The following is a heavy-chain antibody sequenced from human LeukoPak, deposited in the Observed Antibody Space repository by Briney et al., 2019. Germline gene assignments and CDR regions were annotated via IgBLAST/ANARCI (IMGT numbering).Heavy chain of an antibody. CDR1: GFTFSSYA. V-gene: IGHV3-23*01. CDR2: ISGSSGST. J-gene: IGHJ6*02. Sequence: GGSLRLSCAASGFTFSSYAMSWVRQAPGKGLEWVSAISGSSGSTYYADSVKGRFTISRDNSKNTLYLQMNSLRAEDTAVYYCAKDLRYYYYGMDVWGQGTTVTVSS. CDR3: AKDLRYYYYGMDV.